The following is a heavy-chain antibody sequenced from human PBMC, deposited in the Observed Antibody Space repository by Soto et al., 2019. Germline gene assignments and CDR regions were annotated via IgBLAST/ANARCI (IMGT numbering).Heavy chain of an antibody. CDR1: GASMSSSY. J-gene: IGHJ4*02. CDR3: ATESGSPAGTVEY. Sequence: QVQLQESGPGLVKPSETLSLTCTVSGASMSSSYWSWIRQPAGEGLEWIGRVYASRNTNYNPSLQSRVTMSIDTSKNQLSLSLSSVTAADTAIYYCATESGSPAGTVEYWGQGTLVTVSS. D-gene: IGHD6-13*01. V-gene: IGHV4-4*07. CDR2: VYASRNT.